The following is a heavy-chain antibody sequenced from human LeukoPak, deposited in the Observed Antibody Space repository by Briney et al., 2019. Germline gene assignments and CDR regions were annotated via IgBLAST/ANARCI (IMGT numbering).Heavy chain of an antibody. J-gene: IGHJ4*02. CDR2: IYHSGST. V-gene: IGHV4-59*01. CDR3: ARLGGATSPFGY. D-gene: IGHD1-26*01. Sequence: SETLSLTCTVSGGSITNYYWSWIRQPPGKGLEWIGNIYHSGSTNYNPSLKSRVTISVDTSKIQFSLKLSSVTAADTAVYYCARLGGATSPFGYWGQGTLVTVSS. CDR1: GGSITNYY.